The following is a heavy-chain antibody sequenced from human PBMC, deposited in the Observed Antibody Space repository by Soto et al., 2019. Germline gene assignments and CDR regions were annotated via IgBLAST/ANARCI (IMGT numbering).Heavy chain of an antibody. CDR1: GFPFSSYL. CDR2: ITNDGSST. V-gene: IGHV3-74*01. D-gene: IGHD2-2*02. J-gene: IGHJ4*02. Sequence: GESLKISCAASGFPFSSYLMHWVRQAPGKGLVWVAGITNDGSSTYYADSVKGRFTISRDNSKNTLYLQMNSLRAEDTAVYYCAREQELIYDYWGQGTLVTVSS. CDR3: AREQELIYDY.